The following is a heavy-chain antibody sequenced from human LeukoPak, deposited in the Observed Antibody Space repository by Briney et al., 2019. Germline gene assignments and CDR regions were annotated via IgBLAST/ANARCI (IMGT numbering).Heavy chain of an antibody. Sequence: GGSLRLSCAASGFTFSSYNMNWVRQAPGKGLKWVSSITSSSSYIYYADSVKGRFTISRDNAKNTLYLEVISLTAEDTAVYYCAKDDAWLRFGEWSQGTLVTVSS. D-gene: IGHD3-10*01. CDR3: AKDDAWLRFGE. J-gene: IGHJ4*02. CDR2: ITSSSSYI. CDR1: GFTFSSYN. V-gene: IGHV3-21*04.